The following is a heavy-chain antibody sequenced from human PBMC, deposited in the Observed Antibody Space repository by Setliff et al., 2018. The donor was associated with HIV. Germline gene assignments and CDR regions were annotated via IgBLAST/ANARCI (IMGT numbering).Heavy chain of an antibody. Sequence: GGSLRLSCVASGFTISVYNMHWVRQIPGKGLEWVAFIAFDGSNKYYIDSRKGRFTISRDNPRKTVYLQINSLRVEDTAVYYCVKDRGSGSFAFDIWGQGTMVTVSS. J-gene: IGHJ3*02. V-gene: IGHV3-30*02. CDR1: GFTISVYN. CDR2: IAFDGSNK. CDR3: VKDRGSGSFAFDI. D-gene: IGHD1-26*01.